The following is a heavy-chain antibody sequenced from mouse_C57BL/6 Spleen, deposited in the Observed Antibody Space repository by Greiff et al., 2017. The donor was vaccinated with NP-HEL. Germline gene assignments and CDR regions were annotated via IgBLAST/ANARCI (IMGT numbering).Heavy chain of an antibody. CDR3: TRAPYGYDGGYFDV. V-gene: IGHV5-9-1*02. Sequence: EVMLVESGEGLVKPGGSLKLSCAASGFTFSSYAMSWVRQTPEKRLEWVAYISSGGDYIYYADTVKGRFTISRDNARNTLYLQMSSLKSEDTAMYYCTRAPYGYDGGYFDVWGTGTTVTVSS. CDR2: ISSGGDYI. D-gene: IGHD2-2*01. J-gene: IGHJ1*03. CDR1: GFTFSSYA.